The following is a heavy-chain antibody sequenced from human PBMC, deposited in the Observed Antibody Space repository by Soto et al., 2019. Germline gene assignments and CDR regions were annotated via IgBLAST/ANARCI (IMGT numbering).Heavy chain of an antibody. D-gene: IGHD6-13*01. J-gene: IGHJ6*02. V-gene: IGHV1-2*04. CDR1: GYTFTGYY. Sequence: ASVKVSCKASGYTFTGYYMHWVRQAPGQGLEWMGWINPNSGGTNYAQKFQGWVTMTRDTSISTAYMELSRLRFDDTAVYYCARDRHGISSWGFYYYYGMDVWGQGTTVTVSS. CDR2: INPNSGGT. CDR3: ARDRHGISSWGFYYYYGMDV.